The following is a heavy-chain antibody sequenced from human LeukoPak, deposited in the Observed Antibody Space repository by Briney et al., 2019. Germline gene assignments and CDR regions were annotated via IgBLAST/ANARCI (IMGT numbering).Heavy chain of an antibody. CDR3: ARYSSGWYEGDY. V-gene: IGHV3-23*01. Sequence: GGSLRLSCAASGFTFSSYGMSWVRQAPGKGLEWVSAISGSGGSTYYADSVKGRFTISRDNSKNTLYLQMNSLRAEDTAVYYVARYSSGWYEGDYWGQGTLVTVSS. CDR1: GFTFSSYG. J-gene: IGHJ4*02. D-gene: IGHD6-19*01. CDR2: ISGSGGST.